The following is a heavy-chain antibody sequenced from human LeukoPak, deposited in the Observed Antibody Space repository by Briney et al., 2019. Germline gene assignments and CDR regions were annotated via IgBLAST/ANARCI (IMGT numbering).Heavy chain of an antibody. V-gene: IGHV3-23*01. D-gene: IGHD2-2*01. Sequence: GGSLRLSCAASGFTFSSYAMSWVRQAPGKGLEWVSAINGGGDATEYADSVKGRFTISRDNSKNTLYLQMNGLRPDDTAVYYCARCTASCYANAFDVWGQGTLLTVSS. CDR3: ARCTASCYANAFDV. CDR1: GFTFSSYA. CDR2: INGGGDAT. J-gene: IGHJ3*01.